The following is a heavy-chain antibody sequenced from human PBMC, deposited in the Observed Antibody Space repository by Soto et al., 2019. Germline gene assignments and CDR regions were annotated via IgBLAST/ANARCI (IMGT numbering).Heavy chain of an antibody. Sequence: GGSLRLSCAASGFTFSSYAMSWVRQAPGKGLEWVSAISGSGGSTYYADSVKGRFTITRDNSKNTLYLQMNSLRAEDTAVYYCAKDRNDIVVVPAAIGNYFDYWGQGTLVTVSS. J-gene: IGHJ4*02. V-gene: IGHV3-23*01. CDR3: AKDRNDIVVVPAAIGNYFDY. CDR1: GFTFSSYA. CDR2: ISGSGGST. D-gene: IGHD2-2*01.